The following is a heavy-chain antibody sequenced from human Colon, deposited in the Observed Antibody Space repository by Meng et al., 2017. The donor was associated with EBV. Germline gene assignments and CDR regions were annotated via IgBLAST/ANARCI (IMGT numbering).Heavy chain of an antibody. CDR1: RGSISTKGDY. CDR3: ARRRGGSGRDC. Sequence: HLQREAAGPRPLNVWATLSLPFTLFRGSISTKGDYWDWVRQPPGKGLDRIGAMSHRGSPSHNPSLQIQATMTVDTSKNQFSLMLTSVTATDTAVYYCARRRGGSGRDCWGQGTLVTVSS. J-gene: IGHJ4*02. CDR2: MSHRGSP. V-gene: IGHV4-39*01. D-gene: IGHD3-10*01.